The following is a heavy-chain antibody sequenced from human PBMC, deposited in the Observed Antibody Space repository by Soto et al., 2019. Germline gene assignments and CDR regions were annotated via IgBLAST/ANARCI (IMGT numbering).Heavy chain of an antibody. D-gene: IGHD6-13*01. CDR3: ARVRQQLALGYYYGMDV. CDR2: INHSGST. Sequence: TSETLSLTCAVYGGSFGGYYWSWIRQPPGKGLEWIGEINHSGSTTYNPSLKSRVTISVDTSKNQFSLKLSSVTAADTAVYYCARVRQQLALGYYYGMDVWGQGTTVTVSS. V-gene: IGHV4-34*01. CDR1: GGSFGGYY. J-gene: IGHJ6*02.